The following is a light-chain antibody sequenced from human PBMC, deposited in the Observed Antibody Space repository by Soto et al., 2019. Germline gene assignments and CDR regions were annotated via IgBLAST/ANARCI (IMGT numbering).Light chain of an antibody. J-gene: IGKJ1*01. CDR1: QSISTW. CDR3: QHYNSHSPT. Sequence: DIQMTQSPPTLSASVGDRVTITCRASQSISTWLSWYQHKPGKAPKLLIYGASTLESGVPSRFSGSGSGTEFTLTISSLQPDDFATFYCQHYNSHSPTFGQGTKVDI. CDR2: GAS. V-gene: IGKV1-5*01.